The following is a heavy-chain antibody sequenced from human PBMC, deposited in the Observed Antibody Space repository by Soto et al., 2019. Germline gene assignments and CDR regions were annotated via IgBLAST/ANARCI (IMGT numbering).Heavy chain of an antibody. Sequence: EVQLVESGGGLVQPGGSLRLSCAVSGFTFSAFWMRWVRQAPGKGLKWVANIKQDGSEKYYVASVKGRFTISRDNAKNTLYLQMDSLRAEDTAMYYCARDKIASALWGQGTMVTVSS. J-gene: IGHJ3*01. CDR2: IKQDGSEK. CDR1: GFTFSAFW. V-gene: IGHV3-7*01. CDR3: ARDKIASAL.